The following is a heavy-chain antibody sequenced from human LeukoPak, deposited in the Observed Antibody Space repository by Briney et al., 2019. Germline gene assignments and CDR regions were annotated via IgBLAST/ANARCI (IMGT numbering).Heavy chain of an antibody. CDR2: IKSKTDGGTI. CDR3: SMVRGVTNYLDY. D-gene: IGHD3-10*01. Sequence: GGSLRLSCAASGFTFSNAWTNWVRQAPGKGLEWVGRIKSKTDGGTIDYAAPVKGRFTISRDDSNNALYLQMNSLTTEDTAVYYSSMVRGVTNYLDYWGQGTLVTVSS. V-gene: IGHV3-15*01. CDR1: GFTFSNAW. J-gene: IGHJ4*02.